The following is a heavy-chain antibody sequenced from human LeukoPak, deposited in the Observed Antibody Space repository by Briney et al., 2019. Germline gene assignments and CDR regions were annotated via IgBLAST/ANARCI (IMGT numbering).Heavy chain of an antibody. V-gene: IGHV4-39*01. CDR1: GGSISSGSYY. CDR2: IYDSGST. Sequence: SETLSLTCTISGGSISSGSYYWGWIRQAPGKELVWIGCIYDSGSTYYNPSLKSRVSISVHTHKKQFSLKLSSMTAADTAVHYCARQDGYCSSTSCTGYFDSWGQGNLVTVSS. J-gene: IGHJ4*02. D-gene: IGHD2-2*03. CDR3: ARQDGYCSSTSCTGYFDS.